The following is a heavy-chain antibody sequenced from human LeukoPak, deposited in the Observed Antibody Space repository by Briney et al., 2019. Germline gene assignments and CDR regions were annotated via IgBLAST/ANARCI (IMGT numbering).Heavy chain of an antibody. CDR1: GGSISSSSYY. Sequence: SETLSLTCTVSGGSISSSSYYWGWIRQPPGKGLEWIGYIYYSGSTNYNPSLKSRVTISEDTSKNQISLRLSSVTAADTAVYYCARRTGVDVVVVAATPPPQYYYMDVWGKGTTVTVSS. D-gene: IGHD2-15*01. J-gene: IGHJ6*03. CDR2: IYYSGST. V-gene: IGHV4-61*05. CDR3: ARRTGVDVVVVAATPPPQYYYMDV.